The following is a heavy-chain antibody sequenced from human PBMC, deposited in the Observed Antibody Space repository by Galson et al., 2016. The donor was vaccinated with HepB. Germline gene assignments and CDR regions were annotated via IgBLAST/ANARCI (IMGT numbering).Heavy chain of an antibody. J-gene: IGHJ4*02. CDR2: IYYSGST. D-gene: IGHD2-15*01. CDR1: GSSISNYY. CDR3: ARDRHCSGGNCYGL. V-gene: IGHV4-59*01. Sequence: ETLSLTCTVSGSSISNYYWNWIRQPPGKGLEWIGYIYYSGSTKSNPSLKSRVTISVDTSKHQFSLKLSSVTAADTAVYYCARDRHCSGGNCYGLWGQGTLVTVSS.